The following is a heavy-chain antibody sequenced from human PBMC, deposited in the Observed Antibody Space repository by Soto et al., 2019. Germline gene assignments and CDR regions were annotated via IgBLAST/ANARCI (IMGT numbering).Heavy chain of an antibody. CDR3: ATRTELPSSYYRGLDV. V-gene: IGHV4-59*12. CDR2: IFYSGTT. J-gene: IGHJ6*02. D-gene: IGHD1-26*01. Sequence: SETLSLTCTVSGASLNSYYWNWIRQPPGGGLEWLGFIFYSGTTNYNPSLRSRVAISIDPSKNQFSLKLTSVTAADTAVYYCATRTELPSSYYRGLDVWGQGATVTVSS. CDR1: GASLNSYY.